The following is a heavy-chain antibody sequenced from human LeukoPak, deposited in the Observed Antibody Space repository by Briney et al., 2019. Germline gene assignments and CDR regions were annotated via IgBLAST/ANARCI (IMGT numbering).Heavy chain of an antibody. CDR3: ARGGDYCGRDCFGWFDP. Sequence: PSETLSLTCTVSGGSISSSSYYWGWIRQPPGKGLEWIGSIYYSGSTYYNPSLKSRVTISVDTSKNQFSLKLSSVTAADTAVYYCARGGDYCGRDCFGWFDPWGQGTLVTVSS. CDR2: IYYSGST. J-gene: IGHJ5*02. V-gene: IGHV4-39*07. CDR1: GGSISSSSYY. D-gene: IGHD2-21*02.